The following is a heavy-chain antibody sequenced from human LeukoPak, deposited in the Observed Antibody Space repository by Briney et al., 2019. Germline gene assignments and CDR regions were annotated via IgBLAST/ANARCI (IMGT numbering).Heavy chain of an antibody. CDR1: GGSISSSSYY. CDR3: ARGRSSMVRGYYYYYMDV. V-gene: IGHV4-39*07. D-gene: IGHD3-10*01. J-gene: IGHJ6*03. CDR2: IYYSGST. Sequence: SETLSLTCTVSGGSISSSSYYWGWIRQPPGKGLEWIGSIYYSGSTFYNPSLKSRVTISVDTSKNQFSLKLSSVTAADTAAYYCARGRSSMVRGYYYYYMDVWGKGTTVTISS.